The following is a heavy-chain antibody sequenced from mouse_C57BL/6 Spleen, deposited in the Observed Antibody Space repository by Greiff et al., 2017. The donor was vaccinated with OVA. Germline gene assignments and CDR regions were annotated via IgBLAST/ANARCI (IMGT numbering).Heavy chain of an antibody. CDR1: GYTFTSYW. J-gene: IGHJ2*01. CDR3: ARWITTVVAPYFDY. D-gene: IGHD1-1*01. Sequence: QVHVKQPGAELVKPGASVKLSCKASGYTFTSYWMHWVKQRPGQGLEWIGMIHPNSGSTNYNEKFKSKATLTVDKSSSTAYMQLSSLTSEDSAVYYCARWITTVVAPYFDYWGQGTTLTVSS. CDR2: IHPNSGST. V-gene: IGHV1-64*01.